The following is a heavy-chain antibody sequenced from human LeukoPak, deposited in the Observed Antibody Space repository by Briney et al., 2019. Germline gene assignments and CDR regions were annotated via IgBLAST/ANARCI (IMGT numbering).Heavy chain of an antibody. CDR3: ARDPHGYWWFDP. CDR1: GFTFSNYW. V-gene: IGHV3-74*03. Sequence: GGSLRLSCAASGFTFSNYWMHWVRQAPGKGLVWVSRINSDGSSTTYADSVKGRFTISRDNAKNTLYLQMNSLRAEDTAVYYCARDPHGYWWFDPWGQGTLVTVSS. J-gene: IGHJ5*02. CDR2: INSDGSST. D-gene: IGHD5-18*01.